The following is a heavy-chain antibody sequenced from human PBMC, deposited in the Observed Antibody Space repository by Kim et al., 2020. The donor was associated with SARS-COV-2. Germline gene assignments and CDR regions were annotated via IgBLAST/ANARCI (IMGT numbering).Heavy chain of an antibody. D-gene: IGHD3-10*01. CDR2: MNPNSGNT. CDR3: ARGATMVREYWDYYYYYGMDV. CDR1: GYTFTSYD. J-gene: IGHJ6*02. V-gene: IGHV1-8*01. Sequence: ASVKVSCKASGYTFTSYDINWVRQATGQGLEWMGWMNPNSGNTGYAQKFQGRVTMTRNTSISTAYMELSSLRSEDTAVYYCARGATMVREYWDYYYYYGMDVWGQGTTVTVSS.